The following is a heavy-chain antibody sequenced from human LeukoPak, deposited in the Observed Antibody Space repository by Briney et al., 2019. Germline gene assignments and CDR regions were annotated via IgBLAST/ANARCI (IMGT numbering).Heavy chain of an antibody. Sequence: ASVKVSCKASGYTSTSYGISWVRQAPGQGLEWMGWISAYNGNTNYAQKLQDRVTMTTDTSTSTAYMELRSLRSDDTAVYYCASVELRASGAFDIWGQGTMVTVSS. D-gene: IGHD1-7*01. CDR2: ISAYNGNT. CDR1: GYTSTSYG. CDR3: ASVELRASGAFDI. V-gene: IGHV1-18*01. J-gene: IGHJ3*02.